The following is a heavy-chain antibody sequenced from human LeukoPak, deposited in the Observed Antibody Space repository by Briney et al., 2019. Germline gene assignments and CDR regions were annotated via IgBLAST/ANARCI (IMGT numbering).Heavy chain of an antibody. V-gene: IGHV4-61*01. CDR2: ISYSGST. J-gene: IGHJ4*02. CDR1: GGSVSSDSYF. Sequence: SETLSLTCTASGGSVSSDSYFWSWIRQPPGRGLEWIGYISYSGSTNYNPSLKSRVTISVDTSKNQFSLKLSSVTAADTAVYYCARPPMLDYGDSPDYWGQGTLVTVSS. D-gene: IGHD4-17*01. CDR3: ARPPMLDYGDSPDY.